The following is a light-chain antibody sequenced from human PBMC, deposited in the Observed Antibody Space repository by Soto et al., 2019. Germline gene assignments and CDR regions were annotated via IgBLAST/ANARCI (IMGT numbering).Light chain of an antibody. V-gene: IGKV1-5*01. Sequence: DIQMTQSPATLSASVGDRVTITCRASQSISSWLAWYQQKPGKARKLLIYDASSLESGVPSRLSGSGSGTEFTLTISGVQPDDFGAYYCQQYNSYSGTFGLGTKVEIK. CDR3: QQYNSYSGT. CDR1: QSISSW. CDR2: DAS. J-gene: IGKJ1*01.